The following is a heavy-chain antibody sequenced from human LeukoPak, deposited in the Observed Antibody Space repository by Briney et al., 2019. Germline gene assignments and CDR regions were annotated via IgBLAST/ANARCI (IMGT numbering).Heavy chain of an antibody. D-gene: IGHD3-10*01. CDR1: GGSFSGYY. J-gene: IGHJ6*03. V-gene: IGHV4-34*01. CDR2: INHSGST. Sequence: SGTLSLTCAVYGGSFSGYYWSWIRQPPGKGLEWIGEINHSGSTNYNPSLKSRVTISVDTSNNQFSLKLSSVTAADTAVYYCATTGRAQTNYYYYYMDVWGKGTTVTVSS. CDR3: ATTGRAQTNYYYYYMDV.